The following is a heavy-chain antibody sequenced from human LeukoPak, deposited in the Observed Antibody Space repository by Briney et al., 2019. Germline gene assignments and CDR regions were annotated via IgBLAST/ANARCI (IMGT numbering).Heavy chain of an antibody. CDR3: ATSYDGKTAPYDL. Sequence: SETLSLTCTVSNDSISSYCCSWVRQPPGKGLEWIGFMCPSGRTDYNPSLKSRVTMSIDTPKNQLSMELRFLTAADTAVYYCATSYDGKTAPYDLWGHGTLVTVSS. CDR2: MCPSGRT. D-gene: IGHD4-23*01. V-gene: IGHV4-4*08. CDR1: NDSISSYC. J-gene: IGHJ4*01.